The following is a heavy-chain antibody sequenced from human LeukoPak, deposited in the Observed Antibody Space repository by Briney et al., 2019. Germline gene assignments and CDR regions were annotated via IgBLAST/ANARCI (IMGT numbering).Heavy chain of an antibody. V-gene: IGHV3-11*01. CDR1: GFTFSDYY. J-gene: IGHJ3*02. Sequence: PGGSLRLSCAASGFTFSDYYMSWIRQAPGKGLEWVSYISSSGSTIYYADSVKGRFTISRDNAKNSLYLQMNSLRAEDTAVYYCAREYYYDSSGYETAVDAFDIWGQGTMVTVSS. D-gene: IGHD3-22*01. CDR3: AREYYYDSSGYETAVDAFDI. CDR2: ISSSGSTI.